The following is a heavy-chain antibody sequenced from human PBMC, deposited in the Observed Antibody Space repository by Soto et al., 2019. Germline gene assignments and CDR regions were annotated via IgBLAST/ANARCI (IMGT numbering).Heavy chain of an antibody. J-gene: IGHJ3*02. CDR2: INPNIGTT. D-gene: IGHD3-16*02. CDR1: GYTFTNYY. V-gene: IGHV1-46*01. Sequence: ASVKVSCKASGYTFTNYYIQWLRQAPGQGLEWMGIINPNIGTTTYAQNFQGRVSMTRDTSTTTVFMDLSSLRSEDTAVYYCARTDYVWGSDRYPPADAFDICGQGTMVTVSS. CDR3: ARTDYVWGSDRYPPADAFDI.